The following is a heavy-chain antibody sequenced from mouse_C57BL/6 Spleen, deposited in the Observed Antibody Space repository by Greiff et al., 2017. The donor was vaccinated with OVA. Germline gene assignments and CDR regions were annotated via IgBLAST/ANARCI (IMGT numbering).Heavy chain of an antibody. CDR2: ISDGGSYT. CDR3: AIYDDYAMDY. D-gene: IGHD2-3*01. V-gene: IGHV5-4*03. Sequence: DVKLVESGGGLVKPGGSLKLSCAASGFTFSSYAMSWVRQTPEKRLEWVATISDGGSYTYYPDNVKGRFTISRDNAKNNLYLQMSHLKSEDTAMYYCAIYDDYAMDYWGQGTSVTVSS. J-gene: IGHJ4*01. CDR1: GFTFSSYA.